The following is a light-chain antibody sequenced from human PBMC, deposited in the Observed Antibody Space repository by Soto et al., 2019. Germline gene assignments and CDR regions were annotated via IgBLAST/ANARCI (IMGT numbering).Light chain of an antibody. CDR1: HSVSPW. CDR2: RTS. Sequence: DIRMTQSPSTLSASVGGRVTITCRASHSVSPWLAWYQQKPGKAPKLLIYRTSSLQNGVPARFSGRRSGTDFFLTISNLQPDDFATYYCQQYSSSSTFGQGTRVELK. CDR3: QQYSSSST. V-gene: IGKV1-5*03. J-gene: IGKJ1*01.